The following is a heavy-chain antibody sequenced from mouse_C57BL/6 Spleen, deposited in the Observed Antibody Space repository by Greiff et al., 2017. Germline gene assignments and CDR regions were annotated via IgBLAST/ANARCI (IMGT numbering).Heavy chain of an antibody. D-gene: IGHD1-1*01. V-gene: IGHV1-19*01. J-gene: IGHJ3*01. CDR1: GYTFTDYY. Sequence: VQLQQSGPVLVKPGASVKMSCKASGYTFTDYYMNWVKQSHGKSLEWIGVINPYNGGTSYNQKFKGKATLTVDKSSSTAYMELNSLTSEDSAVYYCLSYGSSYVAYWGQGTLVTVSA. CDR2: INPYNGGT. CDR3: LSYGSSYVAY.